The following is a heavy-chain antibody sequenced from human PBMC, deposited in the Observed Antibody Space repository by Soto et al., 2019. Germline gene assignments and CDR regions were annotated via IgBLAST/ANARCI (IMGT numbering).Heavy chain of an antibody. J-gene: IGHJ6*02. V-gene: IGHV1-3*01. Sequence: QVQLVQSGAEVKKPGSSVKVSCKASGSTFTNYAMHWVRQAPGQRREWMGWINAGNGNTNYSQRFQGRVAITRDTSASTAYRELSSLRSEDTAVYYCARDTAPSDVWGQGTTVTVSS. CDR3: ARDTAPSDV. D-gene: IGHD4-17*01. CDR1: GSTFTNYA. CDR2: INAGNGNT.